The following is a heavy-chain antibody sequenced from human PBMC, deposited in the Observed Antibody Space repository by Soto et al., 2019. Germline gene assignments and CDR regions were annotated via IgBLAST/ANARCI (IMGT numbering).Heavy chain of an antibody. Sequence: GGSLRLSCAASGFTFSSCGMNWVRQAPGKGLEWVSGISGNGGSTYYADSVKGRFTISRDNSKNTLYLQMNNLRAEDTAIYYCAKENPYYYYGLDVWGQGGTVTVSS. J-gene: IGHJ6*02. CDR2: ISGNGGST. V-gene: IGHV3-23*01. CDR3: AKENPYYYYGLDV. CDR1: GFTFSSCG.